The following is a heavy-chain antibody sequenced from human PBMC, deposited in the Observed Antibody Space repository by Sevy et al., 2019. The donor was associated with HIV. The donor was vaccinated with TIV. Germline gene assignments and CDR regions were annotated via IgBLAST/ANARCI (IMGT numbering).Heavy chain of an antibody. D-gene: IGHD2-2*02. CDR3: ARLNSYCSSTSCYRGNAFDI. V-gene: IGHV3-7*01. J-gene: IGHJ3*02. CDR2: IKQDGSEK. Sequence: GGSLRLSCAASGFTFSSYWMSWVRQAPGKGLEWVANIKQDGSEKYYVDSVKGRFTISRDNAKNSLYLQMNNLRAEDTAVYYCARLNSYCSSTSCYRGNAFDIWGQGTMVTVSS. CDR1: GFTFSSYW.